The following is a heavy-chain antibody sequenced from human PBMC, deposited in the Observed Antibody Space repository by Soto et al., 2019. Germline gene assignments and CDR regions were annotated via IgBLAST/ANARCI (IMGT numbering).Heavy chain of an antibody. Sequence: ASVKVSCKASGYTFTGYYMHWVRQAPGQGLEWMGWINPNSGGTNYAQKFQGRVTMTRDTSIGTAYMELSRLRSDDTAVYYCARVLSYDFWSGYLGAYYYYYYGMDVWGQGTTVTVSS. V-gene: IGHV1-2*02. J-gene: IGHJ6*02. CDR1: GYTFTGYY. CDR2: INPNSGGT. D-gene: IGHD3-3*01. CDR3: ARVLSYDFWSGYLGAYYYYYYGMDV.